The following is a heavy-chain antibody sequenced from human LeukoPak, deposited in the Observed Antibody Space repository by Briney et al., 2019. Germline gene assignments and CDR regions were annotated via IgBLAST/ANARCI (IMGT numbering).Heavy chain of an antibody. CDR1: GFTFSSYS. J-gene: IGHJ5*02. Sequence: PGGSLRLSCAASGFTFSSYSMNWVRQAPGKGLEWIGEINHSGSTNYNPSLKSRVTISVDTSKNQFSLKLSSVTAADTAVYYCARDRVLLWFGELSGPNWFDPWGQGTLVTVSS. CDR3: ARDRVLLWFGELSGPNWFDP. V-gene: IGHV4-34*01. D-gene: IGHD3-10*01. CDR2: INHSGST.